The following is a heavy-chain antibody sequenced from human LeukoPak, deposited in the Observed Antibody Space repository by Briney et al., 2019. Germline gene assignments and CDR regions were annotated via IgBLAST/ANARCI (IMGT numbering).Heavy chain of an antibody. J-gene: IGHJ3*02. D-gene: IGHD2-2*01. CDR2: IYYSGST. Sequence: SETLSLTCTVSGGSISSYYWSWIRQPPGKGLEWIGYIYYSGSTNYNPSLKSRVTISVDTSKNQFSLKLSSVTAADTAVYYCARPLEDIVVVPAAMLDAFDIWGQGTMVTVSS. CDR1: GGSISSYY. V-gene: IGHV4-59*12. CDR3: ARPLEDIVVVPAAMLDAFDI.